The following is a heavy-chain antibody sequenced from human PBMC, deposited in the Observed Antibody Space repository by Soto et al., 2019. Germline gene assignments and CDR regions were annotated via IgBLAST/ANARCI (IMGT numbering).Heavy chain of an antibody. CDR3: ARRLVDKEFFDY. CDR1: GFRFDDYN. D-gene: IGHD5-12*01. Sequence: GGSLRLSCAASGFRFDDYNMHWVRQAPGKGLEWVSLITWNGANSYYADSVKGRFTISRDGTTKSLSLQMTSLKREDTAMYYCARRLVDKEFFDYWGQGTLVTVSS. CDR2: ITWNGANS. J-gene: IGHJ4*02. V-gene: IGHV3-43*01.